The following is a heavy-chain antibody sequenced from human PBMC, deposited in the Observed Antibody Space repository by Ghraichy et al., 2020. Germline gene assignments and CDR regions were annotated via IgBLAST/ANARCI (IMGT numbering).Heavy chain of an antibody. Sequence: ASVKVSCKASGYTFTSYDINWVRQATGQGLEWMGWMNPNSGNTGYAQKFQGRVTMTRNTSISTAYMELSSLRSEDTAVYYCARAYSSSWKSRRYNWFDPWGQGTLVTVSS. CDR2: MNPNSGNT. V-gene: IGHV1-8*01. D-gene: IGHD6-13*01. J-gene: IGHJ5*02. CDR3: ARAYSSSWKSRRYNWFDP. CDR1: GYTFTSYD.